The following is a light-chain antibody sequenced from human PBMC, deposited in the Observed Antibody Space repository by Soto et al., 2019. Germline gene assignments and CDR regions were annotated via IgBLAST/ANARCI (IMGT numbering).Light chain of an antibody. CDR3: QQSGT. V-gene: IGKV3-20*01. Sequence: EIVLTQSPGTLSLSPGERATLSCRASQSVSSSYLARYQHKPGQAPRLLIYRASNRAAGIPDRFSGSGSGTDFTLTISRLEPEDFAVYYCQQSGTFGQGTKVEIK. J-gene: IGKJ1*01. CDR1: QSVSSSY. CDR2: RAS.